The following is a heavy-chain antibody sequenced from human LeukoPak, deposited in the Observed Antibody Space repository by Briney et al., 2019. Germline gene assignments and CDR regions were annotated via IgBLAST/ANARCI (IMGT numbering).Heavy chain of an antibody. CDR1: GGSISSYY. Sequence: SETLSLTCTVSGGSISSYYWSWIRQPAGKGLEGIGRIYTSGCTNYNPSLKSRVTMSVDTSKNQFSLKLSSVTAADTAVYYCARDRIAVAATYYFDYWGQGTLVTVSS. V-gene: IGHV4-4*07. CDR3: ARDRIAVAATYYFDY. J-gene: IGHJ4*02. D-gene: IGHD6-19*01. CDR2: IYTSGCT.